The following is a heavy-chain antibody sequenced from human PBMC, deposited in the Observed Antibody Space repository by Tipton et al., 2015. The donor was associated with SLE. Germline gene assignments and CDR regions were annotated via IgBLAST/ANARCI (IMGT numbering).Heavy chain of an antibody. Sequence: QLVQSGPEVKKPGASVKVSCKASGYTFTGYYMHWVRQAPGQGLEWMGRINPDSGGTNYAQKFLGRVTMTWDTSISTAYMELSRLRSDDTAVYYCARAYCSSTSCTSGYWGQGTLVTVSS. CDR2: INPDSGGT. J-gene: IGHJ4*02. CDR3: ARAYCSSTSCTSGY. CDR1: GYTFTGYY. V-gene: IGHV1-2*06. D-gene: IGHD2-2*01.